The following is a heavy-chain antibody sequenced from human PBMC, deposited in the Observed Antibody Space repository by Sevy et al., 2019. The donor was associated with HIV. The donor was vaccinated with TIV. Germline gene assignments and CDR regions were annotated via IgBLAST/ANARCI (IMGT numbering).Heavy chain of an antibody. V-gene: IGHV3-7*01. CDR3: ANEGGSLPNDAFDT. Sequence: GGSLRLSCAASGFSFSWYWMSWVRQTPEKGLEWVANIRQDGSEKNYVDSVKGRFTISRDNAKNSLYLQMNGLRAEDTAVYYCANEGGSLPNDAFDTWGQGTMVTVSS. J-gene: IGHJ3*02. CDR2: IRQDGSEK. CDR1: GFSFSWYW. D-gene: IGHD3-10*01.